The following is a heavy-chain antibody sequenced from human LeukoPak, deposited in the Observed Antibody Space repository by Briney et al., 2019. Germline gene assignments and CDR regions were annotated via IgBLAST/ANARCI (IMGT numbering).Heavy chain of an antibody. Sequence: GGSLRLSCAASGFTFSSYWMSWVRQAPGKGLEWVANIKQDGSAKYYVDSVKGRFTISRDNAKNSLYLQMNSLRAEDTAVYYCARSTISGWFHAFDIWGQGTMVTVSS. CDR1: GFTFSSYW. D-gene: IGHD6-19*01. CDR2: IKQDGSAK. CDR3: ARSTISGWFHAFDI. V-gene: IGHV3-7*01. J-gene: IGHJ3*02.